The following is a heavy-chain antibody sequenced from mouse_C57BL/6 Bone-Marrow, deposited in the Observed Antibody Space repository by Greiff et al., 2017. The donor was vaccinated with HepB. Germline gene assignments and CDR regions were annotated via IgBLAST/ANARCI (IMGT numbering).Heavy chain of an antibody. CDR2: IDPSDSYT. Sequence: VKLQESGAELVMPGASVKLSCKASGYTFTSYWMHWVKQRPGQGLEWIGEIDPSDSYTNYNQKFKGKSTLTVDKSSSTAYMQLSSLTSEDSAVYYCAREGLITFDVWGTGTTVTVSP. CDR1: GYTFTSYW. J-gene: IGHJ1*03. CDR3: AREGLITFDV. V-gene: IGHV1-69*01. D-gene: IGHD1-1*01.